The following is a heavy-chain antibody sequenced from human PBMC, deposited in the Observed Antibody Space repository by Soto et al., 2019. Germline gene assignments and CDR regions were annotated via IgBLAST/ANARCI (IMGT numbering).Heavy chain of an antibody. Sequence: GGSLRLSCAASGFTFGDYAMSWVRQAPGKGLEWVGFIRSKAYGGTTEYAASVKGRFTISRDDSKSIAYLQMNRLKTEDTAVYYCTRASGYCSGGSCERACYFDYWGQGTLVTVSS. CDR2: IRSKAYGGTT. CDR1: GFTFGDYA. CDR3: TRASGYCSGGSCERACYFDY. D-gene: IGHD2-15*01. J-gene: IGHJ4*02. V-gene: IGHV3-49*04.